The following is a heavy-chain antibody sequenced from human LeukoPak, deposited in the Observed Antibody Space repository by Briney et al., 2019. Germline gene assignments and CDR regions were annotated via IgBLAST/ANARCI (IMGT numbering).Heavy chain of an antibody. CDR3: ARTNVDTAMVGYDSSGYYWALDY. CDR1: GGSISSSSYY. CDR2: IYYSGST. Sequence: PSETLSLTCTVSGGSISSSSYYWGWIRQPPGKGLEWIGSIYYSGSTYYNPSLKSRVTISVDTSKNQFSLKLSSVTAADTAVYYCARTNVDTAMVGYDSSGYYWALDYWGQGTLVTVSS. J-gene: IGHJ4*02. V-gene: IGHV4-39*07. D-gene: IGHD3-22*01.